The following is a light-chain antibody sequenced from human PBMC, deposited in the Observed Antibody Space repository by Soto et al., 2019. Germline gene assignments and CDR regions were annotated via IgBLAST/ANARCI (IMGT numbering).Light chain of an antibody. CDR3: CSYAGSYTYV. V-gene: IGLV2-11*01. Sequence: QSVLTQPRSVSGSPGQSVTISCTGTSSDVGGYNFVSWYQHHPGKAPKLIIYNVIQRPSGVPDRFSDSKSDNTASLTISGLQAEDEADYYCCSYAGSYTYVFGTGTKVTVL. CDR2: NVI. CDR1: SSDVGGYNF. J-gene: IGLJ1*01.